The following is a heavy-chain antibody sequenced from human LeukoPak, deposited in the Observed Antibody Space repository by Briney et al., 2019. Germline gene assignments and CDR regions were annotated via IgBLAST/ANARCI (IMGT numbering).Heavy chain of an antibody. V-gene: IGHV3-48*01. CDR3: ARDGYDILTGYAVDY. Sequence: PGGSLRLSCAASGFTFSSYSMNWVRQAPGKGLEWISYISTSTTTIYYANSVKGRFTISRDNAKKSLYLQMNSLRAEDTAVYYCARDGYDILTGYAVDYWGQGALVTVSS. D-gene: IGHD3-9*01. J-gene: IGHJ4*02. CDR2: ISTSTTTI. CDR1: GFTFSSYS.